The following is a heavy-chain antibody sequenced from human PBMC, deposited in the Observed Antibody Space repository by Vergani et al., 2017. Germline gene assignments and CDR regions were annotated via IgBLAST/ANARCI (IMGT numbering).Heavy chain of an antibody. CDR2: VDPEDGET. J-gene: IGHJ6*02. Sequence: EVQLVQSGAEVKKPGATMKISCKVSGYTFTDHYMHWVKQAPGKGLEWMGLVDPEDGETIYAEKFKGRVTIAADTSTDTAHLELSSLRSEDTAVYYCATPQTVTPGGMVVWGQGTTVIVSS. CDR3: ATPQTVTPGGMVV. V-gene: IGHV1-69-2*01. D-gene: IGHD4-17*01. CDR1: GYTFTDHY.